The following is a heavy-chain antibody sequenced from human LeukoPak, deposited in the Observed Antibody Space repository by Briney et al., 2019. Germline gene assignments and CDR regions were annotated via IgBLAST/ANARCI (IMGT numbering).Heavy chain of an antibody. CDR1: GFTFSTYW. J-gene: IGHJ3*02. CDR3: ASDPFTISAYDAFNI. V-gene: IGHV3-7*01. CDR2: INQDGSDK. Sequence: PGGSLRLSRVASGFTFSTYWMSWVRQAPGKGLEWVANINQDGSDKYYVDSVKGRLTISRDNAKNSLYLQMNSLRVEDTAVYYCASDPFTISAYDAFNIWGQGTVVTVSS. D-gene: IGHD3-3*02.